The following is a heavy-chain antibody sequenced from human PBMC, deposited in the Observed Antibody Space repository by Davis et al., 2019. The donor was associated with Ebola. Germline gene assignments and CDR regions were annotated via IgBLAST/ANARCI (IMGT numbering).Heavy chain of an antibody. CDR3: VKKGRLVPGNSWFDA. CDR2: ITGSSDLT. D-gene: IGHD1-1*01. Sequence: GESLKISCAASGFTFSSYSMNWVRQAPGKGPEWVAGITGSSDLTTYADSVRGRFTISRDNSKNTLYLQMNSLRVEDTAVYHCVKKGRLVPGNSWFDAWGQGTLVTVSS. CDR1: GFTFSSYS. V-gene: IGHV3-23*01. J-gene: IGHJ5*02.